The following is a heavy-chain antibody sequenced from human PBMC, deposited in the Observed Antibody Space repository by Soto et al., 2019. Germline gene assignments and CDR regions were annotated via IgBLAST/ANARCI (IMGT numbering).Heavy chain of an antibody. CDR3: ARDPNSGSWYLYYYYYGMDV. D-gene: IGHD6-13*01. V-gene: IGHV4-4*02. CDR2: IYHSGST. CDR1: GCSISSSNC. Sequence: TLSLTGAVSGCSISSSNCWSWVRQPPGKGLEWIGEIYHSGSTNYNPSLKSRVTISVDKSKNQFSLKLSSVTAADTAVYYCARDPNSGSWYLYYYYYGMDVWGQGTTVTVSS. J-gene: IGHJ6*02.